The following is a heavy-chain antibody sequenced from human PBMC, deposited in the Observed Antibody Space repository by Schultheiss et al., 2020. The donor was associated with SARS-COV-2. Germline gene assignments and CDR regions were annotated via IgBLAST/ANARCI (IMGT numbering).Heavy chain of an antibody. D-gene: IGHD1-26*01. CDR1: GGSISSYY. CDR2: IYYSGST. J-gene: IGHJ6*02. CDR3: ARDSGSYYYYYGMDV. Sequence: SETLSLTCTVSGGSISSYYWSWIRQPPGKGLEWIGSIYYSGSTYYNPSLKSRVTISVDTSKNQFSLKLSSVTAADTAVYYCARDSGSYYYYYGMDVWGQGTTVTVSS. V-gene: IGHV4-59*12.